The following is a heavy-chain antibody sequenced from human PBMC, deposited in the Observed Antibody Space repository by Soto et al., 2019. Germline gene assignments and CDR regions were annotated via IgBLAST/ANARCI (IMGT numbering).Heavy chain of an antibody. CDR2: IYYSGIT. CDR1: GYSISSSNW. V-gene: IGHV4-28*01. J-gene: IGHJ4*02. Sequence: HVQLQESGPGLVKPSDTLSLTCAFSGYSISSSNWCGWIRQPQGKGLEWIGYIYYSGITYYNPSLKRRVTMSVDTSKNQFSLNLTSVTAVDTAVYYCARREIQGPIDYWGQGTLVTLSS. D-gene: IGHD1-26*01. CDR3: ARREIQGPIDY.